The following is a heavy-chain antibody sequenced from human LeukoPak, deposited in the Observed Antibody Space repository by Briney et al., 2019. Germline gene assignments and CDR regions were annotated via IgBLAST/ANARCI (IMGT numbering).Heavy chain of an antibody. CDR1: GFTVSSNY. V-gene: IGHV3-11*04. CDR3: ARGEYYYDSSGYRLDY. CDR2: ISSSGSTI. J-gene: IGHJ4*02. D-gene: IGHD3-22*01. Sequence: PGGSLRLSCAASGFTVSSNYMSWVRQAPGKGLEWVSYISSSGSTIYYADSVKGRFTISRDNAKNSLYLQMNSLRAEDTAVYYCARGEYYYDSSGYRLDYWGQGTLVTVSS.